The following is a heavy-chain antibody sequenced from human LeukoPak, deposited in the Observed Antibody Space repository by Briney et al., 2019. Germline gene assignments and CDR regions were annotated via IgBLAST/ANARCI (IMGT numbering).Heavy chain of an antibody. Sequence: PSETLSLTCAVYGGSFSGYYWSWIRQPPGKGLEWIGEINHSGSTNYNPSLKSRVTISVDTSKNQFSLKLSSVTAEDTAVYYCARFRDGYNYYFDYWGQGTLVTVSS. J-gene: IGHJ4*02. CDR2: INHSGST. V-gene: IGHV4-34*01. CDR1: GGSFSGYY. CDR3: ARFRDGYNYYFDY. D-gene: IGHD5-24*01.